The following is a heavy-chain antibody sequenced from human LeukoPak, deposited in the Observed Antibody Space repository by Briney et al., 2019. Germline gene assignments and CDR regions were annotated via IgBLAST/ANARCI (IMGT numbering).Heavy chain of an antibody. D-gene: IGHD2-2*01. V-gene: IGHV4-61*02. CDR1: GGSISSGSYY. CDR3: ARAPDWYFDV. CDR2: IYTSGST. Sequence: SQTLSLTCTVSGGSISSGSYYWSWIRQPAGKGLEWIGRIYTSGSTNYNPSLKSRVTISVDTSKNQFSLKLSSVTAADTAVYYCARAPDWYFDVWGRGTMVTVSS. J-gene: IGHJ2*01.